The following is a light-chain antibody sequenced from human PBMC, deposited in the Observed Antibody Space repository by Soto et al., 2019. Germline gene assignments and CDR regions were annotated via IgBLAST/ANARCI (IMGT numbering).Light chain of an antibody. V-gene: IGLV2-11*01. Sequence: QSALTQPHSVSGSPGQSVTICCTGTSSDVGGYNYVSWYQQHPGKAPKLMIYDVSKRPSGVPDRFSGSKSGNTASLTISGLQAEDEADYYCCSYAGSYTPFGGGTKLTVL. CDR1: SSDVGGYNY. J-gene: IGLJ2*01. CDR3: CSYAGSYTP. CDR2: DVS.